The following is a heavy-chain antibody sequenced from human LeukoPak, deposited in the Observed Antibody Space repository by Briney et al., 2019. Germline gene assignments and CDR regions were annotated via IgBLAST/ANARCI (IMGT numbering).Heavy chain of an antibody. D-gene: IGHD3-10*01. V-gene: IGHV3-48*02. J-gene: IGHJ4*02. CDR2: ISCSSSTL. Sequence: PAGSLSHSCASSGFTFRTYSMNWVRQAPGKGLAWVSYISCSSSTLFYADSVKGRFTVSRDNAKNSLYLQMNTLRDEDTAVYYCARSSGSYYNHDYWGQGTLVSVSS. CDR3: ARSSGSYYNHDY. CDR1: GFTFRTYS.